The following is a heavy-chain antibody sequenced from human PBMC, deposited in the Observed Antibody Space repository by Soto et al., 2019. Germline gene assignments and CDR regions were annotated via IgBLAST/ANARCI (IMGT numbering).Heavy chain of an antibody. CDR2: INTGNGNT. V-gene: IGHV1-3*04. J-gene: IGHJ5*02. Sequence: QVQLVQSGAEVKKPGASVKVSCKASGYTFTRYAMHWVRQAPGQGLEWMGWINTGNGNTHYSQKFQGRVTFTRDASATTAYMELSSLTSEDTAVYYWARNVDYFDPGGQGTLVTVSS. CDR1: GYTFTRYA. D-gene: IGHD4-17*01. CDR3: ARNVDYFDP.